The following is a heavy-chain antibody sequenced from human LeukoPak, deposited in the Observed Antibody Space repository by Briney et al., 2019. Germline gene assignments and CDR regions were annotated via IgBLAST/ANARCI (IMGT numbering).Heavy chain of an antibody. CDR2: IYYSGST. CDR1: GGSISSYY. V-gene: IGHV4-59*01. D-gene: IGHD3-10*01. J-gene: IGHJ4*02. CDR3: ARGKVRGVIMNY. Sequence: SETLSLTCTVSGGSISSYYSSWIRQPPGKGLEWIGYIYYSGSTNYNPSLKSRVTISVDTSKNQFSLKLSSVTAADTAVYYCARGKVRGVIMNYWGQGTLVTVSS.